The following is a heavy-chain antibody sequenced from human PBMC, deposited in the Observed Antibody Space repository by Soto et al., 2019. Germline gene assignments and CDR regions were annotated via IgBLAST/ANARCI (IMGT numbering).Heavy chain of an antibody. CDR2: ISSSGSTI. V-gene: IGHV3-11*01. Sequence: SLRLSCVASGFTFSDYYMSWIRQAPGKGLEWVSYISSSGSTIYDADSVKGRFTTSRDNAESSLYLQLNRLRVEDTAIYYCARDNFSFRRGDPDYWGQGTLVTVSS. CDR3: ARDNFSFRRGDPDY. J-gene: IGHJ4*02. D-gene: IGHD2-21*02. CDR1: GFTFSDYY.